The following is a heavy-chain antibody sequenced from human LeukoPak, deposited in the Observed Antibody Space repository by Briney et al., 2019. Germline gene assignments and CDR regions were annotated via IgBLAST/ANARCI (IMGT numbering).Heavy chain of an antibody. V-gene: IGHV1-2*02. Sequence: ASVKVSCKASGYTFTSYGISWVRQAPGKGLEWMGGFDPEDGETIYAQKFQGRVTMTRDTSISTAYMELSRLRSDDTAVYYCAGLRIVSYSSSSGNAFDIWGQGTMVTVSS. D-gene: IGHD6-6*01. J-gene: IGHJ3*02. CDR2: FDPEDGET. CDR3: AGLRIVSYSSSSGNAFDI. CDR1: GYTFTSYG.